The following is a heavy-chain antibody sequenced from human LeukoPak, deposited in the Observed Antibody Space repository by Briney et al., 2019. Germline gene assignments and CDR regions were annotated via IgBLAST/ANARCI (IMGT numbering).Heavy chain of an antibody. CDR1: GFIGSDGY. D-gene: IGHD2-2*01. CDR2: IYRGGAT. J-gene: IGHJ4*02. CDR3: AGASSNGVVIDATSFDL. Sequence: PRGSLRLSCAVSGFIGSDGYMNWVRQAPGKGLEWLSVIYRGGATYYADSVKGRFIISRDSSKNTWHLQLNSLRAEDTAVYYCAGASSNGVVIDATSFDLWGQGTLVIVSS. V-gene: IGHV3-66*01.